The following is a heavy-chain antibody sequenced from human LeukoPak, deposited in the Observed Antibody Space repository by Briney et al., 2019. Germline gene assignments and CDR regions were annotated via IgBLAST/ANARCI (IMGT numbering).Heavy chain of an antibody. CDR2: INHSGST. CDR1: GGSISSYY. J-gene: IGHJ5*02. Sequence: SETLSLTCTVSGGSISSYYWSWIRQPPGKGLEWIGEINHSGSTNYNLSLKSRVTISVDTSKNQFSLKLSSVTAADTAVYYCARPRYNWNYKGVKNWFDPWGQGTLVTVSS. CDR3: ARPRYNWNYKGVKNWFDP. V-gene: IGHV4-34*01. D-gene: IGHD1-7*01.